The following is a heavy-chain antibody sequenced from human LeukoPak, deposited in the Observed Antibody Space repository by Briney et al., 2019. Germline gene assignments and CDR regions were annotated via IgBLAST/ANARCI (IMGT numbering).Heavy chain of an antibody. CDR3: ARVYSNSPGYGMDV. CDR2: INSDGSST. V-gene: IGHV3-74*01. CDR1: GFTFSSYW. J-gene: IGHJ6*02. D-gene: IGHD2/OR15-2a*01. Sequence: PGGSLRLSCAASGFTFSSYWMHWVRQAPGKGLVWVSRINSDGSSTSYADSVKGRFTISRDNSKNTVYLQMNSLRAEDTAVYYCARVYSNSPGYGMDVWGQGTTVTVSS.